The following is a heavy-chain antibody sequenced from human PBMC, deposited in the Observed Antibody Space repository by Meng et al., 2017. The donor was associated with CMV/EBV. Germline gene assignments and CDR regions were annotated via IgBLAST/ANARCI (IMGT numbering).Heavy chain of an antibody. CDR2: INHSGST. Sequence: GSLRLSGTASGFTFGDYAMSWIRQPPGKGLEWIGEINHSGSTNYNPSLKSRVTISVDTSKNQFSLKLSSVTAADTAVYYCARVGGGCSSTSCSPIDYWGQGTLVTVSS. D-gene: IGHD2-2*01. J-gene: IGHJ4*02. CDR1: GFTFGDYA. CDR3: ARVGGGCSSTSCSPIDY. V-gene: IGHV4-34*01.